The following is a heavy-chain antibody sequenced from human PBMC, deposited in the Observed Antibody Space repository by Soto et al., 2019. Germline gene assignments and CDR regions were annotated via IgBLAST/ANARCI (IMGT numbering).Heavy chain of an antibody. CDR3: ARDRYSSGWYDTYYFDY. CDR2: ISSSSSTI. Sequence: GSLRLSGAASGFTFSSYIMNWVRQAPGKGLEWVSYISSSSSTIYYADSVKGRFTISRDNAKNSLYLQMNSLRDEDTAVYYCARDRYSSGWYDTYYFDYWGQGTLVTVSS. D-gene: IGHD6-19*01. J-gene: IGHJ4*02. CDR1: GFTFSSYI. V-gene: IGHV3-48*02.